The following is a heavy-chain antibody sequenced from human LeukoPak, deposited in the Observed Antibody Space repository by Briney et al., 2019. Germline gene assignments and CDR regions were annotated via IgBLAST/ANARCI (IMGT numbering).Heavy chain of an antibody. J-gene: IGHJ4*02. V-gene: IGHV3-21*01. D-gene: IGHD2-2*01. CDR1: GITFSSYS. CDR3: ARDSSSSAYDY. CDR2: ISSSSSYI. Sequence: GGSLRRSCAASGITFSSYSTNWVRQAPGKGLEWVSSISSSSSYIYYADSVKGRFTISRDNAKNSLYLQMNSLRAEDTAVYYCARDSSSSAYDYWGQGTLVTVSS.